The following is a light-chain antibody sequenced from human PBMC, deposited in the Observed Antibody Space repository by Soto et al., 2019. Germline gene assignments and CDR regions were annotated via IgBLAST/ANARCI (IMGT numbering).Light chain of an antibody. CDR1: QSVSSTY. CDR2: GAS. J-gene: IGKJ4*01. Sequence: EIVLTQSPGTLSLSPGERAPLSCRASQSVSSTYLAWYQQKTGQAPRLLIYGASNRATGIPDRFTGSGSGTDFTLTISRLEPEDFAVYYCQQYGSSPPLTFGGGTKVDIK. CDR3: QQYGSSPPLT. V-gene: IGKV3-20*01.